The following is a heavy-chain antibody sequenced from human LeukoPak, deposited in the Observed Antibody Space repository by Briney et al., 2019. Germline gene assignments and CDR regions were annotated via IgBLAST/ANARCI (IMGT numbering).Heavy chain of an antibody. CDR2: ISSDGSST. CDR1: GVTFNNYW. CDR3: ARDGYCSGGSCYWGSDY. D-gene: IGHD2-15*01. Sequence: GGSLRLSCAASGVTFNNYWMHWVRQAPGRGLVWVSRISSDGSSTNYADSVKGRFTISRDNAKNTLYLQMNSLRAEDTVVYYCARDGYCSGGSCYWGSDYWGQGTLVTVSS. J-gene: IGHJ4*02. V-gene: IGHV3-74*01.